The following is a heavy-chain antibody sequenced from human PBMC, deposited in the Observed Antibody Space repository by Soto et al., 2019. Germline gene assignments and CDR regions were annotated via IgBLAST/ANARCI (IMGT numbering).Heavy chain of an antibody. D-gene: IGHD5-18*01. Sequence: SVKVSCKASRGTFSSYAISWVRQAPGRGLEWMGGIIPIFGTANYAQKFQGRVRITADESTSTAYMELSSLRSEYTAVYYCARGDINTAMCPSGYYYGMDVWGQGTTVTVSS. CDR3: ARGDINTAMCPSGYYYGMDV. V-gene: IGHV1-69*13. J-gene: IGHJ6*02. CDR2: IIPIFGTA. CDR1: RGTFSSYA.